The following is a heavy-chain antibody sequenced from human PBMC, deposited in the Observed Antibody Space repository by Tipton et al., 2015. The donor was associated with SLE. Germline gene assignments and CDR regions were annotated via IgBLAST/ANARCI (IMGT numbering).Heavy chain of an antibody. CDR1: GFTFNSYN. D-gene: IGHD6-13*01. Sequence: SLRLSCSASGFTFNSYNMHWIRQAPGKGPEWVALIQDVGGYDDYADSVKGRFTISRDNSENTLYLQMNNLSTEDTAVYYCAKDSRTWSFDNWGQGTLVTVSS. CDR3: AKDSRTWSFDN. CDR2: IQDVGGYD. V-gene: IGHV3-30*02. J-gene: IGHJ4*02.